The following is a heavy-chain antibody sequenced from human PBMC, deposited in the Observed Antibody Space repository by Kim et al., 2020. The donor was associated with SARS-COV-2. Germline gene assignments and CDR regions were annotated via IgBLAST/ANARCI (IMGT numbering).Heavy chain of an antibody. Sequence: ASMKVSCKASGYTFTRDALHWVRQAPGQRLEWMGWINGGNGNRKYSQNFQNRVTFTRDTSASTAYMELSSLTSEDTAVYYCGRVYGDAIDYWGQGTLVTVSS. CDR3: GRVYGDAIDY. CDR2: INGGNGNR. V-gene: IGHV1-3*01. D-gene: IGHD4-17*01. CDR1: GYTFTRDA. J-gene: IGHJ4*02.